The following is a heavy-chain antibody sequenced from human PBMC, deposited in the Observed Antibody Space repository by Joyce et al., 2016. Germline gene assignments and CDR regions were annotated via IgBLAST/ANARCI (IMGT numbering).Heavy chain of an antibody. CDR1: GGSLSGFY. CDR3: ARGFYSYGFRRAFDI. J-gene: IGHJ3*02. V-gene: IGHV4-34*02. D-gene: IGHD5-18*01. Sequence: QVRLQQWGAGLLKPSETLSLTCAVYGGSLSGFYWSWIRQTPGKGLVWIGRDNQSGARGTNYNPSLESRVTISVDTSKKQFSLKVNSVTAADTAVYYCARGFYSYGFRRAFDIWSQGTMVTVSS. CDR2: DNQSGARGT.